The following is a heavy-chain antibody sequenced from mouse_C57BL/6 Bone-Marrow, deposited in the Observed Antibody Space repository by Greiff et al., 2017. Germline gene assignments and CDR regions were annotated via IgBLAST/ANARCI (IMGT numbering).Heavy chain of an antibody. CDR1: GYTFTSYW. Sequence: QVQLQQPGAELVRPGSSVKLSCKASGYTFTSYWMHWVKQRPIQGLEWIGNIDPSDSETHYNQKFKDKATLTVDKSSSTAYMQLSSLTSEDSAVYDCARHYDYGAWFAYWGQGTLVTVSA. J-gene: IGHJ3*01. CDR3: ARHYDYGAWFAY. V-gene: IGHV1-52*01. CDR2: IDPSDSET. D-gene: IGHD2-4*01.